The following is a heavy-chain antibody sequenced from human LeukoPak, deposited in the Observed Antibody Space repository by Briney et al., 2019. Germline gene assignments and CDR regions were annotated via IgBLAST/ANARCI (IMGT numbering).Heavy chain of an antibody. D-gene: IGHD2-21*01. J-gene: IGHJ4*02. CDR3: AKAASGGDFDY. CDR2: INSGGST. Sequence: SGGSLRLACAASGFVVSSNYMTWVRQAPGKGLECVSVINSGGSTYYADSVKGRFTISRDNSKNTLYLQMNSLRAEDTAVYYCAKAASGGDFDYWGQGTLVTVSS. CDR1: GFVVSSNY. V-gene: IGHV3-53*01.